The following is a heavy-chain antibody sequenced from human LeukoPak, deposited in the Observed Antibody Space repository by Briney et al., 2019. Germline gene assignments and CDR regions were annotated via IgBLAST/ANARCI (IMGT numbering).Heavy chain of an antibody. D-gene: IGHD5-18*01. CDR2: MRDTVNT. V-gene: IGHV4-59*11. CDR3: ATIKRGNIYGYFDF. CDR1: DVSISSHY. Sequence: TSETLSLTCTVSDVSISSHYWSWLRQPPRKGLEWIAYMRDTVNTKDNPSFKSRLTLSADTSKNQFSLRLSSVTAADTAVYYCATIKRGNIYGYFDFWGQGILVTVSS. J-gene: IGHJ4*02.